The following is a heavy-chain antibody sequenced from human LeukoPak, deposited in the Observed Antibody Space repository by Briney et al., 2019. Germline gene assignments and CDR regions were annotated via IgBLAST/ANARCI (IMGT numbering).Heavy chain of an antibody. CDR1: GYTFTSYG. Sequence: ASVKVSCKASGYTFTSYGISWVRQAPGQGLEWMGWISAYNGNTNYAQKLQGRVTMTTDASTSTAYMELRSLRSDDTAVYYCATPGYGGNSAYFQHWGQGTLVTVSS. J-gene: IGHJ1*01. CDR2: ISAYNGNT. V-gene: IGHV1-18*01. D-gene: IGHD4-23*01. CDR3: ATPGYGGNSAYFQH.